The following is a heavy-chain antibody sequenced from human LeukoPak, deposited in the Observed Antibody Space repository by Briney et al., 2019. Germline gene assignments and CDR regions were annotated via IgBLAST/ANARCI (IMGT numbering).Heavy chain of an antibody. CDR2: INWNGGST. J-gene: IGHJ4*02. CDR1: GFTFDDYG. V-gene: IGHV3-20*04. Sequence: GGSLRLSCAASGFTFDDYGMSWVRQARGKGLEWVSGINWNGGSTGYADSVKGRFTISRDNAKNSLYLQMNSLRAEDTALYYCARGYYEYSFDYWGQGTLVTVSS. D-gene: IGHD3-22*01. CDR3: ARGYYEYSFDY.